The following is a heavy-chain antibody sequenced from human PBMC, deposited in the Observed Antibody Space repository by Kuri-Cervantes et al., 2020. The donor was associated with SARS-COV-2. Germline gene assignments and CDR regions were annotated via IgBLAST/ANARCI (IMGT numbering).Heavy chain of an antibody. V-gene: IGHV3-11*01. Sequence: GESLKISCAASGFTFSDYYMSWIRQAPGKGLEWVSYISSSGSTICYADSVKGRFTISRDNAKNSLYLQVNSLRAEDTAVYYCARTGLPGWYYYYGMDVWGQGTTVTVSS. J-gene: IGHJ6*02. CDR3: ARTGLPGWYYYYGMDV. CDR2: ISSSGSTI. D-gene: IGHD2-15*01. CDR1: GFTFSDYY.